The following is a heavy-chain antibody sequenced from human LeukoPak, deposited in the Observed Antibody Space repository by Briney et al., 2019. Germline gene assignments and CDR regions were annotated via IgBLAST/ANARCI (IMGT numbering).Heavy chain of an antibody. CDR1: GFTFSGYN. V-gene: IGHV3-21*01. J-gene: IGHJ5*02. CDR2: ISSSGYYI. CDR3: AGYNWFDP. Sequence: GGSLRLSCAASGFTFSGYNMIWLRQAPGKGLEWVSSISSSGYYIYYADSVKGRFTTSRDNAKNSLYLQMNSLRVEDTAVYSCAGYNWFDPWGQGTLVTVSS.